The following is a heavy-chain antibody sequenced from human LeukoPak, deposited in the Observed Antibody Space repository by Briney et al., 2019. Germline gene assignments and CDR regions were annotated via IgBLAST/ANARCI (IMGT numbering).Heavy chain of an antibody. V-gene: IGHV4-34*01. J-gene: IGHJ6*04. Sequence: PSETLSLTCAVYGGSFSGYYWSWIRQPPGKGLEWIGEIIHSGSTNYNPSLKSRVTISVDTSKNQFSLKQRCVTGPDPAVYYCAIGRIKVRGVMDVWGKGTTVTVS. CDR3: AIGRIKVRGVMDV. CDR2: IIHSGST. CDR1: GGSFSGYY. D-gene: IGHD3-10*01.